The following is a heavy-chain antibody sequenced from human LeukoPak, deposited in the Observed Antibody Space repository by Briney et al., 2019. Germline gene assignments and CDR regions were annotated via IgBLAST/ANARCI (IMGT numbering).Heavy chain of an antibody. J-gene: IGHJ6*03. CDR2: IYTSGST. V-gene: IGHV4-4*07. CDR1: DDSITMYY. D-gene: IGHD3-10*01. CDR3: AREINMVRGVNYYYYYMDV. Sequence: PSETLSLTCTVSDDSITMYYWTWIRQPAGKGLEWIGRIYTSGSTNYNPSLKSRVTMSVDTSKNQFSLKLSSVTAADTAVYYCAREINMVRGVNYYYYYMDVWGKGTTVTISS.